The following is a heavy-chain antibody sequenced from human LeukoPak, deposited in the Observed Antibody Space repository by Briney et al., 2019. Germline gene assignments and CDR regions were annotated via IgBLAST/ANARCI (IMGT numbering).Heavy chain of an antibody. CDR2: MKPKSGNT. CDR3: ARGDLEKRTYYYDSSGSYYFDC. Sequence: ASVKGSCKGFGYTFTSYDITWGRQGTGQRLEWMGWMKPKSGNTGYTKKIKGRVTMTRNTSISTAYMELSSLRSEDTAVYYCARGDLEKRTYYYDSSGSYYFDCWGQGTLVTVSS. CDR1: GYTFTSYD. J-gene: IGHJ4*02. V-gene: IGHV1-8*01. D-gene: IGHD3-22*01.